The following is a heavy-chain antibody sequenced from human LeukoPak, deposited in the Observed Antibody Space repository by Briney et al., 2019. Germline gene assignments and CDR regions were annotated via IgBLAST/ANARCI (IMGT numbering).Heavy chain of an antibody. CDR1: GYDFINYG. Sequence: ASVKVSCKASGYDFINYGISWVRQAPGQGLEWMGWRSTYNGNTDYKLQGRVTMTTDTSTSTAYMEVRSLRSGDTAVYYCARGGPFPSGSSSREYYLDYWGQGTLVTVSS. V-gene: IGHV1-18*01. D-gene: IGHD6-6*01. CDR2: RSTYNGNT. J-gene: IGHJ4*02. CDR3: ARGGPFPSGSSSREYYLDY.